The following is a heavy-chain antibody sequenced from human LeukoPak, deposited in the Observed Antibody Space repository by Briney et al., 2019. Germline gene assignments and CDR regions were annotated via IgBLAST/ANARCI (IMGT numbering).Heavy chain of an antibody. CDR2: INHSGRT. Sequence: SETLSLTCAVYGGSFSGYYWSWIRQPPGKVLDWHGEINHSGRTNYNPSLRSRVTLSVDTSKNQFSLRLNSVTAADTAVYYFARGPRIAEAGTECCDPGGRGTLVTVSS. J-gene: IGHJ5*02. CDR3: ARGPRIAEAGTECCDP. D-gene: IGHD6-13*01. CDR1: GGSFSGYY. V-gene: IGHV4-34*01.